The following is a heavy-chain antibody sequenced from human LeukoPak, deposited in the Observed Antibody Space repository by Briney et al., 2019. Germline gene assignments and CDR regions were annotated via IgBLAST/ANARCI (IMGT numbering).Heavy chain of an antibody. V-gene: IGHV3-48*03. CDR2: ISSSGSTI. J-gene: IGHJ5*02. CDR3: ARTQRWLQS. CDR1: GFTFSTYE. D-gene: IGHD5-24*01. Sequence: GGSLRLSCAASGFTFSTYEMNWVRQAPGKGLEWVSYISSSGSTIYYADSVKGRFTISRDNAKNSMYLHMNSLRAEDTAVYYCARTQRWLQSWGQGTLVTVSS.